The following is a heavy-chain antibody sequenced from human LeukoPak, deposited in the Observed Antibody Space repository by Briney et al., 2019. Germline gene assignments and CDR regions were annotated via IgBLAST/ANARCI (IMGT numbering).Heavy chain of an antibody. Sequence: GSLILSCAASGFTFSDAWMSWVRQAPGKGLEWVGRIKSKTDGGTTDYAAPVKGRFTISRDDSKNSLYLQMNSLRTEDTAVYYCSPGGYSGYDFDFWGQGTLVTVSS. V-gene: IGHV3-15*01. CDR2: IKSKTDGGTT. J-gene: IGHJ4*02. CDR3: SPGGYSGYDFDF. CDR1: GFTFSDAW. D-gene: IGHD5-12*01.